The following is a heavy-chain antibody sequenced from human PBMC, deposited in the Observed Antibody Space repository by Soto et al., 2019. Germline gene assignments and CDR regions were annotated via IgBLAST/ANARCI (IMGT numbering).Heavy chain of an antibody. D-gene: IGHD2-2*01. Sequence: QVQLVQSGGGVVQPGRSLRLSCAASGFTFSSYVTHWVRQAPGKGLEWVAVISHDGNNKYYADSVKGRFTISRDNSKNTLYLQMNTLTTEDTAVHYCAKGGPDCASTTCYLLVAFDIWGQGTMVTVSS. CDR1: GFTFSSYV. J-gene: IGHJ3*02. CDR3: AKGGPDCASTTCYLLVAFDI. V-gene: IGHV3-30*18. CDR2: ISHDGNNK.